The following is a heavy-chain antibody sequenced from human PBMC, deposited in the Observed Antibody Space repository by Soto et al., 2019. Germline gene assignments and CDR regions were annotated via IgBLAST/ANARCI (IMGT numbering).Heavy chain of an antibody. J-gene: IGHJ4*02. Sequence: SVKVSCKASGDSFTNYAFTWVRQARGQGLEWMGGILPIFGTPTYAPGFLGRVTVTADESTSTAFMDLKNLTSEDTAVYFCASKNAGQGHNQFWGQGTLATVSS. D-gene: IGHD2-2*01. CDR1: GDSFTNYA. CDR3: ASKNAGQGHNQF. CDR2: ILPIFGTP. V-gene: IGHV1-69*13.